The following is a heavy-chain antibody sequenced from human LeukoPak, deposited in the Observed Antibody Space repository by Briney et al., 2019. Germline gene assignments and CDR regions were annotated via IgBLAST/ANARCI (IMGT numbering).Heavy chain of an antibody. CDR2: ISSSGST. CDR1: GDSISSGDYY. CDR3: ARGPYSYDSSGAFDI. V-gene: IGHV4-61*02. D-gene: IGHD3-22*01. Sequence: SQTLSLTCTVSGDSISSGDYYWSWIRQPAGKGLEWIGRISSSGSTNYNPSLKSRVTISVDTSKNQFSLKLSSVTAADTAAYFCARGPYSYDSSGAFDIWGQGTMVTVSS. J-gene: IGHJ3*02.